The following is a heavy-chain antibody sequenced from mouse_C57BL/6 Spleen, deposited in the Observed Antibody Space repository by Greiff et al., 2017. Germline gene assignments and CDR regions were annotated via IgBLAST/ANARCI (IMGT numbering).Heavy chain of an antibody. Sequence: EVQRVESGGGLVKPGGSLKLSCAASGFTFRDYGLHWVRQAPEKGLEWVAYISSGSSTIYYADTVKGRFTISRDNAKKTLFLQMTSLRSEDTAMYYCARDYYGSSYGFFYAMDYWGQGTSVTVSS. CDR2: ISSGSSTI. V-gene: IGHV5-17*01. CDR3: ARDYYGSSYGFFYAMDY. D-gene: IGHD1-1*01. J-gene: IGHJ4*01. CDR1: GFTFRDYG.